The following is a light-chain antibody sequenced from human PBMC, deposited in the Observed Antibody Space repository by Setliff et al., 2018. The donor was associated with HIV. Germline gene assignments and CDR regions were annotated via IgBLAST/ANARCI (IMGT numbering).Light chain of an antibody. Sequence: QSVLTQPPSASGTPGQRVTISCSGSSSNIGSNSVNWYQQLPGTAPKLLIYRNNQRPSGVPDRFSGSKSGTSASLAISGLQAEDEADYYCAAWDDSLNGRVFGTGTKGTVL. CDR3: AAWDDSLNGRV. V-gene: IGLV1-44*01. J-gene: IGLJ1*01. CDR2: RNN. CDR1: SSNIGSNS.